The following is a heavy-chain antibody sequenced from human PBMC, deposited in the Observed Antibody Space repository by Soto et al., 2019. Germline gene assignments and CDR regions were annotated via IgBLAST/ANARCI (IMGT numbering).Heavy chain of an antibody. V-gene: IGHV1-18*01. CDR2: ISAYSGNT. CDR1: GYTFTSYG. Sequence: ASVKVSCKASGYTFTSYGISWVRQAPGQGLEWMGWISAYSGNTNYAQKLQGRVTMTTDTSTSTAYMELRSLRSDDTAVYYCARVIAVAGIPWFDPWGQGIQVTVSS. J-gene: IGHJ5*02. D-gene: IGHD6-19*01. CDR3: ARVIAVAGIPWFDP.